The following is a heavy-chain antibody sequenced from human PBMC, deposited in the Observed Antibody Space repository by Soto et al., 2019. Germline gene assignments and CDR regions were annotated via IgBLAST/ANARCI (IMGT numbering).Heavy chain of an antibody. CDR2: IIPKFGTT. CDR3: AREGVRGMAV. J-gene: IGHJ6*02. D-gene: IGHD3-16*01. Sequence: SVKVSCKASGGSFSTYGINWVRLAPGQGLEWMGGIIPKFGTTNYAQNFQGRVTITADESTNTAYMELNYLGSDDTAVYYCAREGVRGMAVWGQGTTVTGSS. V-gene: IGHV1-69*13. CDR1: GGSFSTYG.